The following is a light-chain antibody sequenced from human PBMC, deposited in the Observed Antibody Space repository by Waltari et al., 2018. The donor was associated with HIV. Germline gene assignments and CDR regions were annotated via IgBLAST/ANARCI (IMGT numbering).Light chain of an antibody. CDR1: SLSSYY. V-gene: IGLV3-19*01. J-gene: IGLJ1*01. Sequence: SSELTQDPAVSVALGQTVRITCQGDSLSSYYASWYQQKPGQAPVLVICGKNNRPSGSQDRFSGSSSGNTASLTITGAQAEDEADYYCNSRDSSGNHYVFGTGTKVTVL. CDR2: GKN. CDR3: NSRDSSGNHYV.